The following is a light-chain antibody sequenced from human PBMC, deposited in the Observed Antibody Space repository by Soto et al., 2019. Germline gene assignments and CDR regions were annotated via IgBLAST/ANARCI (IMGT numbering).Light chain of an antibody. CDR3: PSYDSSLCGGV. CDR1: SSNIGTGYD. J-gene: IGLJ1*01. V-gene: IGLV1-40*01. Sequence: QSVLTQPPSVSGAPGQRVTISCTGSSSNIGTGYDIHWYQQLPGTAPKLLIYGNSNRPSGVPDRFSGSKSGTSASLAITGLQAGDEADYSCPSYDSSLCGGVFGTGTKLTVL. CDR2: GNS.